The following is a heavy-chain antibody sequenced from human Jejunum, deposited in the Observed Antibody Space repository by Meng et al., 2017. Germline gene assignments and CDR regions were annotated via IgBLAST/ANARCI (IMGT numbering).Heavy chain of an antibody. J-gene: IGHJ5*02. CDR2: INRDGSEI. V-gene: IGHV3-7*01. CDR3: ARRQA. Sequence: GESLKISCAASGFTFSDYWMSWVRQAPGKGLEWVASINRDGSEINYVDSVKGRFTISRDNAKKSLYLQMTSLGAEDTAVYYCARRQAWGQGTLVTVSS. CDR1: GFTFSDYW.